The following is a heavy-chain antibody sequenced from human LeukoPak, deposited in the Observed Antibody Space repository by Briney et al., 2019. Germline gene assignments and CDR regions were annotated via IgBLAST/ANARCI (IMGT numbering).Heavy chain of an antibody. CDR3: ARDLDYGDYVGY. J-gene: IGHJ4*02. CDR1: GYTFTGYY. Sequence: ASVKVSCKASGYTFTGYYMHWVRQAPGQGLERMGWINPNSGGTNYAQKFQGRVTMTRDTSISTAYMELSRLRSDDTAVYYCARDLDYGDYVGYWGQGTLVTVSS. D-gene: IGHD4-17*01. CDR2: INPNSGGT. V-gene: IGHV1-2*02.